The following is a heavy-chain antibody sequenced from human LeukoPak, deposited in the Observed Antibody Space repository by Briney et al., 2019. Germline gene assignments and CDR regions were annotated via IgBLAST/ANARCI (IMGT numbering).Heavy chain of an antibody. D-gene: IGHD3-10*02. CDR2: INPNSGGT. Sequence: GASVKVSCKASGYTFTDYYMHWVRQAPGHGLEWMGWINPNSGGTNFAQKFQCRVTMTTDTSISTAYMEVSRLRSDDTAVYYCAREMFKTIDYWGQGTLVTVSS. V-gene: IGHV1-2*02. CDR1: GYTFTDYY. CDR3: AREMFKTIDY. J-gene: IGHJ4*02.